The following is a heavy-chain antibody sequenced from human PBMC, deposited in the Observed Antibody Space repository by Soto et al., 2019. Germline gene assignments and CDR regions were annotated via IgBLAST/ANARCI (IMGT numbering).Heavy chain of an antibody. J-gene: IGHJ5*02. D-gene: IGHD6-13*01. CDR2: ISYDGSNK. V-gene: IGHV3-30-3*01. CDR3: ARATAGYNWFDP. Sequence: LRLSCAASGFTFSSYAMHWVRQAPGKGLEWVAVISYDGSNKYYADSVKGRFTISRDNSKNTLYLQMNSLRAEDTAVYYCARATAGYNWFDPWGQGTLVTVSS. CDR1: GFTFSSYA.